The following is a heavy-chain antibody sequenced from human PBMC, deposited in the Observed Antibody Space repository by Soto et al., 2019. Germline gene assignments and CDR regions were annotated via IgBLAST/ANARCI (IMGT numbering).Heavy chain of an antibody. V-gene: IGHV3-23*01. J-gene: IGHJ4*02. D-gene: IGHD3-22*01. CDR1: GFTFSSYA. CDR2: ISGSGGST. Sequence: PVGSLRLSCAASGFTFSSYATSWVRQAPGKGLEWVSAISGSGGSTYYADSVKGRFTISRDNSKNTLYLKMNSLRAEDTAVYYCAKDRNYYDSSGYDPLFDYWGPGPLVTVP. CDR3: AKDRNYYDSSGYDPLFDY.